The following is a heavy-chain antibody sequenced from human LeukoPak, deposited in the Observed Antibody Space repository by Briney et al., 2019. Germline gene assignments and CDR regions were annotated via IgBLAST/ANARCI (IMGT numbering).Heavy chain of an antibody. Sequence: SETLSLTCAVHGGSFSGYYWSWIRQPPGKGLEWIGEINHSGSTNYNPSLKSRVTISVDTSRNQFSLKLSSVTAADTAVYYCARRLLADIVVVPAIRPNWFDPWGQGTLVTVSS. J-gene: IGHJ5*02. CDR1: GGSFSGYY. D-gene: IGHD2-2*01. CDR2: INHSGST. CDR3: ARRLLADIVVVPAIRPNWFDP. V-gene: IGHV4-34*01.